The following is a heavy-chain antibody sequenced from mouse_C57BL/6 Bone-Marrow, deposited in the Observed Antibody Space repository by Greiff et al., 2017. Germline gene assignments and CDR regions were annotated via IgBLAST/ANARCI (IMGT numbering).Heavy chain of an antibody. CDR3: ARSLHGYLYYYAMDY. CDR1: GYTFTGYW. CDR2: ILPGSGST. J-gene: IGHJ4*01. V-gene: IGHV1-9*01. Sequence: QVQLQQSGAELMKPGASVKLSCKATGYTFTGYWIEWVKQRPGHGLEWIGEILPGSGSTNYNEKFKGKATFTADTSSNTAYMQRRSLTTEDSAIYYCARSLHGYLYYYAMDYWGQGTSVTVSS. D-gene: IGHD2-2*01.